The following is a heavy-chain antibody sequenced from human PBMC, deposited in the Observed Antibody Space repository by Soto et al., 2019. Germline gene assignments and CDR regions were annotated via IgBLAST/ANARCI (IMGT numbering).Heavy chain of an antibody. CDR1: GFTFSSYA. J-gene: IGHJ4*02. CDR3: ARDRDYYYDSSGYYLPFDY. D-gene: IGHD3-22*01. CDR2: ISSSSSYI. V-gene: IGHV3-21*01. Sequence: PGGSLRLSCAASGFTFSSYAMSWVRQAPGKGLGWVSSISSSSSYIYYADSVKGRFTISRDNAKNSLYLQMNSLRAEDTAVYYCARDRDYYYDSSGYYLPFDYWGQGTLVTVSS.